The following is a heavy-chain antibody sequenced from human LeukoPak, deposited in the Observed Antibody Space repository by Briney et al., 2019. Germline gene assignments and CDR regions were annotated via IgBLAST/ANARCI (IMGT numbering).Heavy chain of an antibody. D-gene: IGHD5-12*01. J-gene: IGHJ5*02. CDR2: INPNSGGT. CDR1: GYTFTDYY. Sequence: ASVKVSCKASGYTFTDYYIHWVRQAAGQVLNWMGWINPNSGGTNYAQKFYVRVTITRDTSISTAYMELSRLRSDDTAVYYCARVKNSGYDLNWFDPWGQGTLVTVSS. CDR3: ARVKNSGYDLNWFDP. V-gene: IGHV1-2*02.